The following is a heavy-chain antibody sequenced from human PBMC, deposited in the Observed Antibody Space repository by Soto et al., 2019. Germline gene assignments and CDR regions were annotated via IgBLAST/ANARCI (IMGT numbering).Heavy chain of an antibody. D-gene: IGHD2-2*01. CDR1: GFTVSSNY. CDR3: AREIDCSSTSCYFDY. CDR2: IYSGGST. V-gene: IGHV3-53*01. J-gene: IGHJ4*02. Sequence: GGSLRLSCAASGFTVSSNYMSWVRQAPGKGLEWVSVIYSGGSTYYADSVKGRFTISRDNSKNTLYLQMNSLRAEDTAVYYCAREIDCSSTSCYFDYWGQGTLVTVSS.